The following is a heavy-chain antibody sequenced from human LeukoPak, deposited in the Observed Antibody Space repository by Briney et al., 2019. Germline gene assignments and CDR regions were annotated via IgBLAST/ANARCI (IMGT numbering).Heavy chain of an antibody. J-gene: IGHJ3*02. CDR2: IYYSGST. V-gene: IGHV4-59*01. CDR3: ARAVDCSGGSCYLDAFDI. CDR1: GGSISSYY. Sequence: SETLSLTCTVSGGSISSYYWSWIRQPPGKGLEWIGYIYYSGSTNYNPSLKSQVTISVDTSKNQFSLKLSSVTAADTAVYYCARAVDCSGGSCYLDAFDIWGQGTMVTVSS. D-gene: IGHD2-15*01.